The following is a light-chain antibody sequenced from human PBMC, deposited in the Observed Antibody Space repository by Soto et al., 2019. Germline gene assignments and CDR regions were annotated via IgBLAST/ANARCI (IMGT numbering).Light chain of an antibody. CDR3: HQYNNWPPWT. J-gene: IGKJ1*01. CDR2: DAS. V-gene: IGKV3-15*01. CDR1: RGISSN. Sequence: IVMTQTPATLSVTPGERDTISGSASRGISSNVAWYQQKPGQAPRLLIYDASTRATGIPARFSGSGSGTEFTLTISSLQSEDFAVYYCHQYNNWPPWTFGQGTKVDIK.